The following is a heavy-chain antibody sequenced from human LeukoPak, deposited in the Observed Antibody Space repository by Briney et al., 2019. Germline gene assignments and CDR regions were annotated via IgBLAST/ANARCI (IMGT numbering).Heavy chain of an antibody. D-gene: IGHD6-25*01. CDR3: AKGLRRLHDAFDI. V-gene: IGHV3-23*01. J-gene: IGHJ3*02. Sequence: GGSLRLSCAASGFTFSSYGMHWVRQAPGKGLEWVSAISGSGGSTYYADSVKGRFTISRDNSKNTLYLQMNSLRAEDTAVYYCAKGLRRLHDAFDIWGQGTMVTVSS. CDR1: GFTFSSYG. CDR2: ISGSGGST.